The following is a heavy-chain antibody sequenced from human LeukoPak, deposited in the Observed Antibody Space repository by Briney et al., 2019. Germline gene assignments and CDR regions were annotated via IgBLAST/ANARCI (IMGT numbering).Heavy chain of an antibody. D-gene: IGHD6-19*01. J-gene: IGHJ3*02. CDR2: IYYSGST. Sequence: PSGTLSLTCAVSGGSISSYYWSWIRQPPGKGLEWIGYIYYSGSTNYNPSLKSRVTISVDTSKNQFSLKLSSVTAADTAVYYCARELAGADNAFDIWGQGTMVTVSS. CDR3: ARELAGADNAFDI. V-gene: IGHV4-59*01. CDR1: GGSISSYY.